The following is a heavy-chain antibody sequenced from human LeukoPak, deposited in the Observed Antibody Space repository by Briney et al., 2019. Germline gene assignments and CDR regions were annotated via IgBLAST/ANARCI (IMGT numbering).Heavy chain of an antibody. CDR1: GGSFSSYY. CDR2: VYTTGST. J-gene: IGHJ5*02. V-gene: IGHV4-4*07. D-gene: IGHD5-18*01. Sequence: SETLSLTCTVSGGSFSSYYWSWIRQPAGKGLEWIGRVYTTGSTNYNPSLKSRVSMSVDTSKNQFSLSLTSVTVADTAVYYCARVEPLKMVKSPWGQGILVTVSS. CDR3: ARVEPLKMVKSP.